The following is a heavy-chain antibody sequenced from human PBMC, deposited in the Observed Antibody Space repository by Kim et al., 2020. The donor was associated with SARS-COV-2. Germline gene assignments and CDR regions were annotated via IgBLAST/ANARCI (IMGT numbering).Heavy chain of an antibody. CDR3: ARTTLGYCSGGSCNDAFDM. CDR2: ISRGSVTI. D-gene: IGHD2-15*01. V-gene: IGHV3-48*04. J-gene: IGHJ3*02. Sequence: GGSLRLSCAASGFSFSTYGMNWVRQAPGKGLEWVSYISRGSVTIYYADSVKGRFTISRDNAKNSLYLQMNSLRAEDTAVYYCARTTLGYCSGGSCNDAFDMWGQETMVTVSS. CDR1: GFSFSTYG.